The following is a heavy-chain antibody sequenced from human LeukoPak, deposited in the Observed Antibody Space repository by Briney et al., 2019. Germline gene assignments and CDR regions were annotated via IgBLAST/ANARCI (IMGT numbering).Heavy chain of an antibody. CDR3: ARDRGYSYGYGSPDFDY. CDR2: IYHSGST. J-gene: IGHJ4*02. Sequence: SETLSLTCTVSGGSISSSSYYWSWIRQPPGKGLEWIGYIYHSGSTYYNPSLKSRVTISVDTSKNQFSLKLSSVTAADTAVYYCARDRGYSYGYGSPDFDYWGQGTLVTVSS. D-gene: IGHD5-18*01. CDR1: GGSISSSSYY. V-gene: IGHV4-30-2*01.